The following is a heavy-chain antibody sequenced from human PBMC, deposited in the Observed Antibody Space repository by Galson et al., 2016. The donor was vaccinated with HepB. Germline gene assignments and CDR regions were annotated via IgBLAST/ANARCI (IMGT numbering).Heavy chain of an antibody. CDR2: LYSGGST. D-gene: IGHD3-10*01. CDR3: ARILHDSYHWYLDL. Sequence: SLRLSCAVSGFTLSDNYMNWVRQAPGKGLEWVSVLYSGGSTYYADSVKGRFTISRDNSNTALSLQMNSLKPDDTAVYFCARILHDSYHWYLDLWGRGTLVTASS. V-gene: IGHV3-53*05. CDR1: GFTLSDNY. J-gene: IGHJ2*01.